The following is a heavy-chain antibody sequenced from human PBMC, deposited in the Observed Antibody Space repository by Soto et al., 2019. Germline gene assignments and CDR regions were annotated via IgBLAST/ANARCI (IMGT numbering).Heavy chain of an antibody. Sequence: ASVKVSCKASGYTFTSYYMHWVRQAPRQGLERMKIINPSGGSTTYAQKFQGRVTMTRDTSTSTVYVELSSLRSEDTAVYYCAREGGFCGGDCYYYYYGMDVWGQGTTVTVSS. CDR3: AREGGFCGGDCYYYYYGMDV. CDR1: GYTFTSYY. J-gene: IGHJ6*02. D-gene: IGHD2-21*02. CDR2: INPSGGST. V-gene: IGHV1-46*01.